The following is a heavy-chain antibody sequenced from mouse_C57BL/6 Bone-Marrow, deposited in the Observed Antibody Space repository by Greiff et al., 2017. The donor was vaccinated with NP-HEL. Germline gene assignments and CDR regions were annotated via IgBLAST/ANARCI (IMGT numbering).Heavy chain of an antibody. CDR3: ASSYYGNFFDY. D-gene: IGHD2-10*01. Sequence: QVQLKESGAELARPGASVKLSCKASGYTFTSYGISWVKQRTGQGLEWIGEIYPRSGNTYYNEKFKGKATLTADKSSSTAYMELRSLTSEDSAVYFCASSYYGNFFDYWGQGTTLTVSS. CDR1: GYTFTSYG. J-gene: IGHJ2*01. V-gene: IGHV1-81*01. CDR2: IYPRSGNT.